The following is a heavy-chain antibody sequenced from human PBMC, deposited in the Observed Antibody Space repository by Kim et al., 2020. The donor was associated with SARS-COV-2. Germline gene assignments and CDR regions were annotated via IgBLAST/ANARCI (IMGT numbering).Heavy chain of an antibody. V-gene: IGHV1-69*13. Sequence: SVKVSCKASGGTFSSYAISWVRQAPGQGLEWMGGIIPIFGTANYAQKFQGRVTITADESTSTAYMELSSLRSEDTAVYYCARARVNKDIVVVVAATNKYYYYGMDVWGQGTTVTVSS. CDR3: ARARVNKDIVVVVAATNKYYYYGMDV. J-gene: IGHJ6*02. CDR1: GGTFSSYA. CDR2: IIPIFGTA. D-gene: IGHD2-15*01.